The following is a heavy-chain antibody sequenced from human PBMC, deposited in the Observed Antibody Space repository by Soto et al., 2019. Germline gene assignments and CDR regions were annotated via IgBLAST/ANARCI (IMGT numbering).Heavy chain of an antibody. CDR2: INSDGSST. CDR3: ARGVAATPTSTYNWFDP. CDR1: GFTFSSYW. J-gene: IGHJ5*02. D-gene: IGHD2-15*01. Sequence: EVQLVESGGGLVQPGGSLRLSCAASGFTFSSYWMHWVRQAPGKGLVWVSRINSDGSSTSYADSVKGRFTISRDNAKNTLYLPMNSLRAEDTAVYYCARGVAATPTSTYNWFDPWGQGTLVTVSS. V-gene: IGHV3-74*01.